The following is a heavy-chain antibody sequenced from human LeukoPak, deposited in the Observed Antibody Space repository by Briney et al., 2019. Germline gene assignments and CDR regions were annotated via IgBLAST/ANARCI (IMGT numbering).Heavy chain of an antibody. CDR2: VQNTGSS. CDR1: GGSVRGHY. CDR3: ARDHYAYSPRRYYFYMDV. D-gene: IGHD2-2*01. V-gene: IGHV4-59*02. J-gene: IGHJ6*03. Sequence: SETLSLTCTVSGGSVRGHYWTWIRQPPGKGPEWIGYVQNTGSSSYNPSLRSRVTMSLDTSSNQFSLNLKSVTAADTAVYFCARDHYAYSPRRYYFYMDVWGGGTTVTVSS.